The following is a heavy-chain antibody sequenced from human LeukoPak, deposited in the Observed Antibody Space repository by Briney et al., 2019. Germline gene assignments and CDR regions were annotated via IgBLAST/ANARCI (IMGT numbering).Heavy chain of an antibody. CDR2: INWNGGST. J-gene: IGHJ4*02. CDR3: AGGDRNGWYFDY. V-gene: IGHV3-20*04. D-gene: IGHD6-19*01. CDR1: GETFDDHC. Sequence: PGGSLRLSCAAFGETFDDHCMSWVRQAPGKGLEWVSGINWNGGSTGYADSVKGRFTISRDNAKNSLYLQMNSLRAEDTALYYCAGGDRNGWYFDYWGQGTLVTVSS.